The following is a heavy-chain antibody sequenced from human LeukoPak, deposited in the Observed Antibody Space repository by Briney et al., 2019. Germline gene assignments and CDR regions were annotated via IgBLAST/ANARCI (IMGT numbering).Heavy chain of an antibody. J-gene: IGHJ3*02. CDR2: INPNSGGT. V-gene: IGHV1-2*02. D-gene: IGHD3-22*01. CDR3: ARAHYYDSSGYYYKPQSADAFDI. Sequence: GASVKVSCKASGYTFTGYYMHWVRQAPGQGLEWMGWINPNSGGTNYAQKFQGRVTMTRDTSISTAYMELSRLRSDDTAVYYCARAHYYDSSGYYYKPQSADAFDIWGQGTMVTVSS. CDR1: GYTFTGYY.